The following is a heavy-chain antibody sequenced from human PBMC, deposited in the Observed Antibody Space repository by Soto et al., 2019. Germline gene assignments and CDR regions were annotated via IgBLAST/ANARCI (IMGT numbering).Heavy chain of an antibody. CDR3: SRAGLNTAMDACRYYGMDV. J-gene: IGHJ6*02. CDR2: IYSGGST. CDR1: GFTVSSNY. D-gene: IGHD5-18*01. Sequence: GGSLRLSCAASGFTVSSNYMSWVRQAPGKGLEWVSVIYSGGSTYYADSVKGRFTISRHNSKNTLYLQMNSLRAEDTAVYYCSRAGLNTAMDACRYYGMDVWGQGTTVTVSS. V-gene: IGHV3-53*04.